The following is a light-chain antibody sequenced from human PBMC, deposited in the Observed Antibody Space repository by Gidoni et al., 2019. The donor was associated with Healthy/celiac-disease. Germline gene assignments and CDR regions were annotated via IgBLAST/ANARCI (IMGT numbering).Light chain of an antibody. J-gene: IGKJ2*01. CDR2: AAP. CDR3: QQSYSTPYT. V-gene: IGKV1-39*01. Sequence: DIQMTQSPSSLSASVGDRVTITCRASQSISSYLNWYQQKPGKAPKLLIYAAPSLQSGVPSRFSGSGSGTDFTLTISSLQPEDFATYYCQQSYSTPYTFGQXTKLEIK. CDR1: QSISSY.